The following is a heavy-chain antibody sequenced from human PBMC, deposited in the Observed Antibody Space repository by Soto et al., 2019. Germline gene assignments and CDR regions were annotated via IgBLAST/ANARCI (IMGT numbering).Heavy chain of an antibody. J-gene: IGHJ4*02. V-gene: IGHV4-39*01. Sequence: PSETLSLTCTVSGGSISSSSYYWGWIRQPPGKGLEWIGSIYYSGSTYYNPSLKSRVTISVDTSKNQFSLKLSSVTAADTAVYYCARHYTAMVLFDYWGQGTLVTVSS. CDR2: IYYSGST. CDR1: GGSISSSSYY. CDR3: ARHYTAMVLFDY. D-gene: IGHD5-18*01.